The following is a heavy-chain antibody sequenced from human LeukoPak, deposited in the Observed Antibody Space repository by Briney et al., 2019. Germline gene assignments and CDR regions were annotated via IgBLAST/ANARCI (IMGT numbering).Heavy chain of an antibody. CDR2: INTNTGNP. CDR1: GYTFTSYA. V-gene: IGHV7-4-1*02. CDR3: AIWYCSGGRCYSNARTFDY. D-gene: IGHD2-15*01. J-gene: IGHJ4*02. Sequence: ASVKVSCKASGYTFTSYAMNWVREAPGQGLEWMGWINTNTGNPTYAQGLTGRFVFSLDTSVSTAYLQISSLKAEDTAVYYCAIWYCSGGRCYSNARTFDYWGQGTRVTVS.